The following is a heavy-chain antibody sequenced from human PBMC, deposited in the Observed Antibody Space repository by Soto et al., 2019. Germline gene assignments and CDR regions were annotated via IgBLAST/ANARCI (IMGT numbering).Heavy chain of an antibody. CDR3: AIDVIAPPSYLHP. CDR1: GGSIDSGYYY. D-gene: IGHD1-26*01. J-gene: IGHJ5*02. CDR2: VYYSETT. Sequence: WETLSLTCTVSGGSIDSGYYYWSWIRQPHGKGLEWIGYVYYSETTNYSPFLKSRVTLSLDKSKNQFSMKMNSVTAADTAVYYYAIDVIAPPSYLHPCGQGTRLTV. V-gene: IGHV4-61*01.